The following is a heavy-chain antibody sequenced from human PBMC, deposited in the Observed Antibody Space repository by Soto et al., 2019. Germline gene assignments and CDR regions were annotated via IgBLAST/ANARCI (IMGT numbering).Heavy chain of an antibody. CDR3: AKALGYGDY. CDR1: GFTFSSYG. V-gene: IGHV3-30*18. CDR2: ISYDGSNK. D-gene: IGHD7-27*01. J-gene: IGHJ4*02. Sequence: QGQLVESGGGVVQPGRSLRLSCAASGFTFSSYGMHWVRQAPGKGLEWVAVISYDGSNKYYADSVKGRFTISRDNSKNTLYLQMNSLRAEDTAVYYCAKALGYGDYWGQGTLVTVSS.